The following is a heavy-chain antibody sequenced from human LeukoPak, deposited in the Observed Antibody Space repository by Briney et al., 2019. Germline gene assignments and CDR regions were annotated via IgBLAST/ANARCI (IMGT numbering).Heavy chain of an antibody. CDR3: ARAGPAAVYYYMDV. J-gene: IGHJ6*03. V-gene: IGHV1-69*05. CDR2: IIPIFGTA. D-gene: IGHD2-2*01. CDR1: GGIFSSYA. Sequence: PEASVKVSCKASGGIFSSYAISWVRQAPGQGLEWMGGIIPIFGTANYAQKFQGRVTITTDESTSTAYMELSSLRSEDTAVYYCARAGPAAVYYYMDVWGKGATVTVSS.